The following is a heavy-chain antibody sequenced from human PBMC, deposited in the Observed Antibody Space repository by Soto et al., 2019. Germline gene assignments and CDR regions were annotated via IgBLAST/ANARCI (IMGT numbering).Heavy chain of an antibody. CDR3: ARTLYSGYDGLGY. CDR2: IYYSGST. CDR1: GGSISSYY. D-gene: IGHD5-12*01. V-gene: IGHV4-59*01. Sequence: SETLSLTCTVSGGSISSYYWSWIRQPPGKGLEWIGYIYYSGSTNYNPSLKSRVTISVDTSKNQFSLKLSSVTAADTAVYYCARTLYSGYDGLGYWGQGTLVTVSS. J-gene: IGHJ4*02.